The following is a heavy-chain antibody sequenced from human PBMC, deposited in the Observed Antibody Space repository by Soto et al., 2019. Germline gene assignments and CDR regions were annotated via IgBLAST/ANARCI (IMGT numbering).Heavy chain of an antibody. CDR2: IYPGDSDT. CDR1: GYSFTSYW. Sequence: PGESLKISCKGSGYSFTSYWIGWVRQMPGKGLEWMGIIYPGDSDTRYSPSFQGQVTISADKSISTAYLQWSSLKASDTAMYYCARHVAVRNYSNYGRYFDYWGQGTLVTVS. D-gene: IGHD4-4*01. V-gene: IGHV5-51*01. CDR3: ARHVAVRNYSNYGRYFDY. J-gene: IGHJ4*02.